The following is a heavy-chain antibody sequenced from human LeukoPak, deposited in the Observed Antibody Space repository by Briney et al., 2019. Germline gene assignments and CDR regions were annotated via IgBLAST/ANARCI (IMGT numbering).Heavy chain of an antibody. CDR1: GGSISSYY. D-gene: IGHD2-8*02. Sequence: SETLSLTCTVSGGSISSYYWSWIRQPPGKGLEWIGYIYYSGSTNYNPSLKSRVTISVDTSKNQFSLKLSSVTAADTAVYYCARDDTSGPFELWGQGTLVTVSS. CDR3: ARDDTSGPFEL. V-gene: IGHV4-59*12. J-gene: IGHJ4*02. CDR2: IYYSGST.